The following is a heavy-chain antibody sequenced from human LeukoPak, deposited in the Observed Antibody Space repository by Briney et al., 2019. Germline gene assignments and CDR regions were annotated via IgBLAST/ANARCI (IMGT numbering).Heavy chain of an antibody. J-gene: IGHJ6*03. CDR3: SRDIITMIGTPPYYMDV. CDR2: SKPYSGGT. CDR1: GYTCIGYY. V-gene: IGHV1-2*02. Sequence: TSVKLSCKASGYTCIGYYMHWIRHAPRQGLELMGFSKPYSGGTNYAKKSQSRLTTTTDTSTSTHYMVLLSLRSDATTAFYYSRDIITMIGTPPYYMDVWGKGTTVTVSS. D-gene: IGHD3-22*01.